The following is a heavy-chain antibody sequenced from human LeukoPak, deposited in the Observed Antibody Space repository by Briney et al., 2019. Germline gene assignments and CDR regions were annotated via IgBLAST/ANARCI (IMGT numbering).Heavy chain of an antibody. CDR2: ISAYNGNT. D-gene: IGHD4-11*01. J-gene: IGHJ4*02. CDR1: GYTFTNYD. CDR3: VRDLGQYVYFDY. V-gene: IGHV1-18*01. Sequence: ASVKVSCKASGYTFTNYDISWVRQAPGQGLEWMGWISAYNGNTNYAQKLQGRVTVTTDTSTSTAYMELRSLRSDDTAVYYCVRDLGQYVYFDYWGQGTLVTVSS.